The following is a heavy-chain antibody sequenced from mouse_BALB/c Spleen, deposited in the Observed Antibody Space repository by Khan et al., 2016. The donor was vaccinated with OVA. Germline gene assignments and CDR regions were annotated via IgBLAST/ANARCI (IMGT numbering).Heavy chain of an antibody. V-gene: IGHV14-3*02. CDR1: GFNIEDTY. D-gene: IGHD1-1*02. J-gene: IGHJ4*01. CDR3: ARGGWSYTMDY. Sequence: VQLQQSGAELVKPGASVKLSCTASGFNIEDTYIHWVMQRPEQGLEWIGRIDPANGNTKYDPKFHGKATITADTSSNTAYLQLSSLTSEDTVVYYWARGGWSYTMDYWGQGTSVTVSS. CDR2: IDPANGNT.